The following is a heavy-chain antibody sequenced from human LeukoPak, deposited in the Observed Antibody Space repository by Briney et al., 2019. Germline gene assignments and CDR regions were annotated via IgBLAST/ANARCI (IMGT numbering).Heavy chain of an antibody. CDR1: GFTFSDYV. CDR2: MWFDGSDK. Sequence: GRSLRLSCAASGFTFSDYVMHWVRQAPGKGLEWVSLMWFDGSDKYYADSVKGRFTISRDNPKNTLYLQMNSLRAEDTAVYYCARDLGYYRADYWGQGTLVTVSS. CDR3: ARDLGYYRADY. J-gene: IGHJ4*02. D-gene: IGHD1-26*01. V-gene: IGHV3-33*01.